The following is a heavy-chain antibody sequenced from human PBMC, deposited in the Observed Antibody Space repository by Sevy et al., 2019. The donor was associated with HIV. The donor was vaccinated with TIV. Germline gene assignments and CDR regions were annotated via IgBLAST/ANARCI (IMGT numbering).Heavy chain of an antibody. CDR3: ARGARGTLPSYYYYTMDV. Sequence: GESLKISCKGSGYSFSDYWVGWVRRMPGKGLEWMGIIYPGDSDTTYSPAFQGQVTISADKSISTAYRQWSSLKASDTAIYHCARGARGTLPSYYYYTMDVWGQGTTVTVSS. CDR2: IYPGDSDT. CDR1: GYSFSDYW. J-gene: IGHJ6*02. V-gene: IGHV5-51*01. D-gene: IGHD1-1*01.